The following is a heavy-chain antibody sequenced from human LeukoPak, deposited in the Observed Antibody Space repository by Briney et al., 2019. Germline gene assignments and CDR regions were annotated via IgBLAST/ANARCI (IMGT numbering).Heavy chain of an antibody. CDR3: ARAVKPPVVGIVLYPYYFDS. D-gene: IGHD2-21*01. V-gene: IGHV3-53*01. J-gene: IGHJ4*02. Sequence: GGSLRLSCAAFGFIVSSNYMTWVRQAPGKGLEWVSVIYSGGTTYYADSVKGRFTISRDNSKNTLYLQMNSLRAEDTAVYYCARAVKPPVVGIVLYPYYFDSWGQGTLVTVSS. CDR2: IYSGGTT. CDR1: GFIVSSNY.